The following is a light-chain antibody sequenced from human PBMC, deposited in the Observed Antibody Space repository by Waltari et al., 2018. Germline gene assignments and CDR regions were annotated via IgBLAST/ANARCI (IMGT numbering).Light chain of an antibody. Sequence: EIVLTQSPGTLSLSPGERATLSCRASEAISSTFLAWYRHKPGQAPTLLIYAASDRATGIPDRSSGSGSGTDFVRTISRLEPEDFAGYYCQHYGSPQTFGQGTKVEIK. V-gene: IGKV3-20*01. CDR1: EAISSTF. CDR2: AAS. CDR3: QHYGSPQT. J-gene: IGKJ1*01.